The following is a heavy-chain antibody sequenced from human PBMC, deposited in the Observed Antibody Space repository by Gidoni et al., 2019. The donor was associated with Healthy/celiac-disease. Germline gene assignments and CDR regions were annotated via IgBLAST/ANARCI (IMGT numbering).Heavy chain of an antibody. V-gene: IGHV3-33*01. CDR2: RWYDGSNK. CDR1: GFPFRSYG. Sequence: QVQLVESGVGLVQPGRSLRLSCAASGFPFRSYGMHWVRQAPGKGLEWVAVRWYDGSNKYYADSVKGRFTISRDNSKNTLYLQMNSLRAEDTAVYYCAREGLRYFDWLSRTYYFDYWGQGTLVTVSS. D-gene: IGHD3-9*01. CDR3: AREGLRYFDWLSRTYYFDY. J-gene: IGHJ4*02.